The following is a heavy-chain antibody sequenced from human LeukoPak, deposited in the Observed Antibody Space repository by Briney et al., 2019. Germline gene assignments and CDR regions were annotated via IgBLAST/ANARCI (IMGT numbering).Heavy chain of an antibody. CDR2: IYTSGST. Sequence: HSETLSLTCTVSGGSISSYYWSGIRDPAGKGLEWGGRIYTSGSTNYNPSLKSRVTMSVDTSKNQFSLKLSSVTDADTAVYYCARAVPAAIGGWFDPWGQGTLVTVSS. J-gene: IGHJ5*02. CDR3: ARAVPAAIGGWFDP. CDR1: GGSISSYY. V-gene: IGHV4-4*07. D-gene: IGHD2-2*02.